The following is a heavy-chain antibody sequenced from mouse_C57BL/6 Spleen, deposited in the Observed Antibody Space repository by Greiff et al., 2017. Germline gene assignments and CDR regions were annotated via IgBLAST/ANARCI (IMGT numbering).Heavy chain of an antibody. CDR1: GYTFTSYW. Sequence: QVQLQQPGAELVKPGASVKMSCKASGYTFTSYWITWVKQRPGQGLEWIGDIYPGSGSTTYNEKFKGKATLTVDTSSSTAYMQLSSLTSEDSAVYYCARYLLALYYFDYWGQGTTLTVSS. CDR3: ARYLLALYYFDY. CDR2: IYPGSGST. J-gene: IGHJ2*01. D-gene: IGHD2-1*01. V-gene: IGHV1-55*01.